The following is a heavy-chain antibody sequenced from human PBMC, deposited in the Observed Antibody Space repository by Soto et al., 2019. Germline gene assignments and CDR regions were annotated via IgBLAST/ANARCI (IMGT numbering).Heavy chain of an antibody. CDR1: GFTFRSYG. CDR3: ATGGLLQFLEWVKN. J-gene: IGHJ4*02. D-gene: IGHD3-3*01. Sequence: GGSLRLSCAASGFTFRSYGMHWVRQAPGKGLEWVAVISYDGSNTYYADSVKGRFALSRDNSKNTLYLQMNSLRAEDTAVYYCATGGLLQFLEWVKNWGQGTLVTVSS. V-gene: IGHV3-30*03. CDR2: ISYDGSNT.